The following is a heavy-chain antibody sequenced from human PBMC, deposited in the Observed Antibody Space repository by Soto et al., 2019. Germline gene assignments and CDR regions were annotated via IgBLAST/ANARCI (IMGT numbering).Heavy chain of an antibody. CDR1: GASISTYY. Sequence: SETLSLTCTVSGASISTYYWNWIRQPPGKGLEWIGYFSNTESANYNPSLRSRVTISADTSKNQLSLNLSSVTAADTAIYYCARAPTYSYGSGSPHYFYAMDVWGQGTTVTVSS. D-gene: IGHD3-10*01. CDR3: ARAPTYSYGSGSPHYFYAMDV. CDR2: FSNTESA. V-gene: IGHV4-59*01. J-gene: IGHJ6*02.